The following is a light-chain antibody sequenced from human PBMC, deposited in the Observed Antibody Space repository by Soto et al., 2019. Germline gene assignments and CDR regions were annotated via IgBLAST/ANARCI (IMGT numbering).Light chain of an antibody. CDR2: DAS. V-gene: IGKV3-20*01. Sequence: EIVLTQSPGTLSLSPGERATLSCRASQSVSSNYLDWYQQRPGQAPRLLIYDASSRATGIPDRFSGSGSGTDCTLSIRRLEPEDFAVYYWQQYETSPRAFGQGTKVELK. J-gene: IGKJ1*01. CDR1: QSVSSNY. CDR3: QQYETSPRA.